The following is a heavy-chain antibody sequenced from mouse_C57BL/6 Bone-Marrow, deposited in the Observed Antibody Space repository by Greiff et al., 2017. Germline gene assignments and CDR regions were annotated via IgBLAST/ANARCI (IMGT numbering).Heavy chain of an antibody. V-gene: IGHV5-9-1*02. CDR2: ISSGGDYI. D-gene: IGHD4-1*01. J-gene: IGHJ2*01. CDR1: GFTISSYA. CDR3: TRGELVFDY. Sequence: EVKVVASGEGLVKPGGSLKLSCAASGFTISSYAMSWVRQTPEKRLEWVAYISSGGDYIYSSAPVQGRFTISRDNARNTLYLQMISLMSEDTAMYYCTRGELVFDYWGQGTTLTVSS.